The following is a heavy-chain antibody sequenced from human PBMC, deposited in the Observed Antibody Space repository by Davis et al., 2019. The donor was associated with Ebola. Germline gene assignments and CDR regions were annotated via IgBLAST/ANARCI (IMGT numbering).Heavy chain of an antibody. CDR2: IHFSGTT. CDR3: VRSEWNGAP. V-gene: IGHV4-59*01. D-gene: IGHD1-1*01. CDR1: GGSISDYY. Sequence: MPSETLSLTCTVSGGSISDYYWSWMRQLPGEGLEWIGYIHFSGTTNYSPSLNSRVTISKDTSKNQFSLKLSSVTAADTAVYYCVRSEWNGAPWGQGTLVTVSS. J-gene: IGHJ4*02.